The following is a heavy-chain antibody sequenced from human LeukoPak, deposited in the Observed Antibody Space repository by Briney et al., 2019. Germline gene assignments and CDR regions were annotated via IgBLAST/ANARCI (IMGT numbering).Heavy chain of an antibody. CDR1: GFTFSSHG. D-gene: IGHD3-16*01. V-gene: IGHV3-30*18. CDR2: ISYDGSNK. Sequence: GRSLRLSCAASGFTFSSHGMHWVRQAPGKGLEWVAVISYDGSNKYYADSVKGRFTISRDNSKNTLYLQMNSLRAEDTAVYYCAKSPRGGAIDYWGQGTLVTVSS. J-gene: IGHJ4*02. CDR3: AKSPRGGAIDY.